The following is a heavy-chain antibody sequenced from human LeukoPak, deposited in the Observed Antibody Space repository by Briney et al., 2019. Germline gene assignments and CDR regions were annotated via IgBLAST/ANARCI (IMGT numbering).Heavy chain of an antibody. D-gene: IGHD3-10*01. Sequence: PSETLSLTCTVSGGSITNFYWSWIRQPPGGGLEYIAYIYYSGSTNYNPSLKSRVTISVDTSNNHFSLKLNSVSAADTAVYFCARLCRLTLIRGVTGYHSLDVWGKGTKVTVSS. CDR1: GGSITNFY. V-gene: IGHV4-59*01. CDR2: IYYSGST. CDR3: ARLCRLTLIRGVTGYHSLDV. J-gene: IGHJ6*04.